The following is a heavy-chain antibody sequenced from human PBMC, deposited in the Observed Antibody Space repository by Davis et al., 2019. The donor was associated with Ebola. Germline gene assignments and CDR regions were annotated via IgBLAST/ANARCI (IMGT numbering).Heavy chain of an antibody. D-gene: IGHD5-12*01. Sequence: GESLKISCKGSGYSFTSYWISWERQMPGKGLEWVGRIDPSDSYTNSSPSFQGHVTISADKSISTVYLHWSRLEASDSGIYYCARHIWWGRGGGYDHVDVWCQGTTVTVSS. CDR3: ARHIWWGRGGGYDHVDV. CDR2: IDPSDSYT. J-gene: IGHJ6*02. V-gene: IGHV5-10-1*01. CDR1: GYSFTSYW.